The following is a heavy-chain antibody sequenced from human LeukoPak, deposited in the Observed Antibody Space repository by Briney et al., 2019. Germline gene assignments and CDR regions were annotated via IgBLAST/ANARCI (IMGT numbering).Heavy chain of an antibody. CDR2: IYHSGST. V-gene: IGHV4-38-2*02. Sequence: SETLSLTCTVSGYSISSGYFWGWIRQPPGKGLEWIGNIYHSGSTYYNPSLKSRVTISVDTSKNQFSLKLSSVTAADTAVYYCAREFDTSGDYWGQGTLVTVSS. CDR3: AREFDTSGDY. D-gene: IGHD2/OR15-2a*01. J-gene: IGHJ4*02. CDR1: GYSISSGYF.